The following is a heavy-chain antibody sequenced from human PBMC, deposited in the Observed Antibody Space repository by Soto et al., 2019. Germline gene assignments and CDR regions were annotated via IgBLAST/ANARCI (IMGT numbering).Heavy chain of an antibody. Sequence: EVQLVESGGNLVQPGRSLRLSCAASGFTFEDYAMHWVRQAPGKGLEWVSGISWNSGSMGYADSVKGRFTISRDNAKNSLYLQMNSLRAEDTALYYCAKDISGKRNLRLRGGLWSGYTYYYYGMDVWGQGTTVTVSS. CDR2: ISWNSGSM. J-gene: IGHJ6*02. D-gene: IGHD3-3*01. CDR3: AKDISGKRNLRLRGGLWSGYTYYYYGMDV. CDR1: GFTFEDYA. V-gene: IGHV3-9*01.